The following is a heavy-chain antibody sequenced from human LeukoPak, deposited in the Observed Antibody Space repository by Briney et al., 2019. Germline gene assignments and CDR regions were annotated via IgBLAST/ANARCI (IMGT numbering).Heavy chain of an antibody. D-gene: IGHD3-22*01. V-gene: IGHV1-69*13. Sequence: ASVKVSCKASGGTFSSYAISWVRQAPGQGLEWIGGIIPFFGTTNYAQKFQGRVTIAADESTSTANMELSSLRPEDTAVYYCARSRQDYYDSSGFAYYFDYWGQGTLVTVSS. CDR1: GGTFSSYA. J-gene: IGHJ4*02. CDR2: IIPFFGTT. CDR3: ARSRQDYYDSSGFAYYFDY.